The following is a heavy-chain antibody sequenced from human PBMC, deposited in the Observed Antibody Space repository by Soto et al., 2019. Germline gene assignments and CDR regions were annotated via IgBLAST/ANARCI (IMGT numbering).Heavy chain of an antibody. V-gene: IGHV3-11*01. CDR2: ISSSGSTI. Sequence: GGSLRLSCAASGFTFSDYYMSWIRQAPGKGLEWVSYISSSGSTIYYADSVKGRFTISRDNAKNSLYLQMNSLRAEDTAVYYCARDPTVTMVRGVIDYWGQGTLVTVSS. J-gene: IGHJ4*02. D-gene: IGHD3-10*01. CDR1: GFTFSDYY. CDR3: ARDPTVTMVRGVIDY.